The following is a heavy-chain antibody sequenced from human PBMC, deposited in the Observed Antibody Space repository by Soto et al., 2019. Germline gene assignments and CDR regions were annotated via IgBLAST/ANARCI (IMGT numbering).Heavy chain of an antibody. Sequence: QLQLQESGPGLVKPSETLSLTCTVSGGSVSSYGYYWGWIRQPPGKGLEWLGSINYSGNTYYNPSLDSRVTMSIDTSKNQFSLKLSSVTAADTAVYYCARRNKGEYYDLLSGARGYFDHWGQGTRVPVSS. CDR2: INYSGNT. V-gene: IGHV4-39*01. CDR3: ARRNKGEYYDLLSGARGYFDH. CDR1: GGSVSSYGYY. J-gene: IGHJ4*02. D-gene: IGHD3-9*01.